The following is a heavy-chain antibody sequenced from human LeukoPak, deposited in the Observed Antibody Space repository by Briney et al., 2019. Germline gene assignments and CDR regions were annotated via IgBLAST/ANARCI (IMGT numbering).Heavy chain of an antibody. D-gene: IGHD3-22*01. J-gene: IGHJ4*02. CDR2: ISSNGGST. V-gene: IGHV3-64*01. CDR1: GFTFSSYA. Sequence: PGGSLRLSCAASGFTFSSYAMHWVRQAPRKGLEYVSAISSNGGSTYYANSMKGRFTISRDNSKNTLYLQMGSLRAEDMAVYHCARGVLKVVVIMTHFDYWGQGTLVTVSS. CDR3: ARGVLKVVVIMTHFDY.